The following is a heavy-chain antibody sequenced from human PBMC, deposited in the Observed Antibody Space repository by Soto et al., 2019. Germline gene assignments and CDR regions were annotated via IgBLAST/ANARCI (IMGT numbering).Heavy chain of an antibody. CDR1: GVAIASYY. V-gene: IGHV4-59*08. Sequence: AATLALTCTFPGVAIASYYWGWIRQPPGKGLEWIGYIYYSGSTNYNPSLKSRVTISVDTSKNQFSLKLSSVTAADTAVYYCARRWGRTFDYWGQGTLVTVS. CDR3: ARRWGRTFDY. CDR2: IYYSGST. J-gene: IGHJ4*02. D-gene: IGHD7-27*01.